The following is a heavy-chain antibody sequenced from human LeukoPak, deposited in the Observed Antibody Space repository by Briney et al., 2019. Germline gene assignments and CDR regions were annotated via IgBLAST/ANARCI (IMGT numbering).Heavy chain of an antibody. CDR1: GGSISSSSYY. D-gene: IGHD2-15*01. CDR2: IYYSGST. CDR3: ASQAHSYSNPYYFDY. V-gene: IGHV4-39*01. J-gene: IGHJ4*02. Sequence: PSETLSLTCTVSGGSISSSSYYWGWIRQPPGKGLEWIGSIYYSGSTYYNPSLKSRVTISVDTSKNQFSLKLSSVTAADTAVYYCASQAHSYSNPYYFDYWGQGTLVTVSS.